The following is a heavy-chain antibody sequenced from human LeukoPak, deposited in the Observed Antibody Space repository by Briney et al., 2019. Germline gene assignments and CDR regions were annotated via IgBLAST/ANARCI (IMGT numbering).Heavy chain of an antibody. CDR2: ISGSGGST. V-gene: IGHV3-23*01. D-gene: IGHD6-19*01. CDR3: AKDSEQWLVVDYFDY. CDR1: GFTFSSYA. Sequence: AGGSLRLSCAASGFTFSSYAMSWVRQAPGKGLGWVPVISGSGGSTYYADSVKGRFTISRDNSKNTLYLQMNSLRAEDTAVYYCAKDSEQWLVVDYFDYWGQGTLVTVSS. J-gene: IGHJ4*02.